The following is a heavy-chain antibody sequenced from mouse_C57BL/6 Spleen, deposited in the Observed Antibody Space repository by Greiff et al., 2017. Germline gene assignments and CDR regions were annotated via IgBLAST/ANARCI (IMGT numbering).Heavy chain of an antibody. Sequence: QVHVKQSGADLARPGASVKLSCKASGYTFTSYGISWVKQRTGQGLEWIGEIYPRSGNTYYNEKFKGKATLTADKSSSTAYMELRSLTSEDSAVYFCARSPVGYPYYFDYWGQGTTLTVSS. D-gene: IGHD1-1*01. CDR1: GYTFTSYG. CDR2: IYPRSGNT. V-gene: IGHV1-81*01. J-gene: IGHJ2*01. CDR3: ARSPVGYPYYFDY.